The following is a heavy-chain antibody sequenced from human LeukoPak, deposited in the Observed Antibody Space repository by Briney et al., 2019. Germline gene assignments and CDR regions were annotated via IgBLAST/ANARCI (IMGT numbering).Heavy chain of an antibody. J-gene: IGHJ6*02. D-gene: IGHD3-22*01. V-gene: IGHV3-21*01. CDR3: ARDQYYDSSGYSNYYYGMDV. CDR2: ISSSSTYI. Sequence: GGSLRLSCAASGFTFNSYSMNWVRQAPGKGLEWVSSISSSSTYIYYADSMKGRFTFSRDNAMNSLYLQMNSLRVEDTAVYYCARDQYYDSSGYSNYYYGMDVWGQGTTVTVSS. CDR1: GFTFNSYS.